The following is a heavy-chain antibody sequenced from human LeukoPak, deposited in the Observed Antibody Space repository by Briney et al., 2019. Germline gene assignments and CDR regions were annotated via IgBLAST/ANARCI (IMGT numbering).Heavy chain of an antibody. CDR2: IKGDGYET. CDR3: VRGGVDY. J-gene: IGHJ4*02. V-gene: IGHV3-74*03. CDR1: GFTFNSYW. D-gene: IGHD3-16*01. Sequence: GGSLRLSCLASGFTFNSYWIHWVRQAPGKGLVWVSRIKGDGYETEYAGSVKGRFTISRDNAKNTVYLQMNSLRVEDTAVYYCVRGGVDYWGQGTLVTVSS.